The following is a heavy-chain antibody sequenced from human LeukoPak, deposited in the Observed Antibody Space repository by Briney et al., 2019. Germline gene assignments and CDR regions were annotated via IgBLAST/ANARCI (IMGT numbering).Heavy chain of an antibody. Sequence: SGGSLRLSCAASEFIFSGYWMNWVRQAPGEGLEWVANIKQDGSEKQYVDSVRGRFTISRDNAKNSLYLQMNSLRVEDTAVYYCARVIPYDLWSGYSALDYWGQGALVTVSS. CDR1: EFIFSGYW. V-gene: IGHV3-7*01. D-gene: IGHD3-3*01. CDR3: ARVIPYDLWSGYSALDY. CDR2: IKQDGSEK. J-gene: IGHJ4*02.